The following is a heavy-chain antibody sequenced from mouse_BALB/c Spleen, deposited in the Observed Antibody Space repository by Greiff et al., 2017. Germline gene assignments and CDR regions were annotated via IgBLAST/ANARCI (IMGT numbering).Heavy chain of an antibody. D-gene: IGHD2-3*01. J-gene: IGHJ2*01. CDR1: GFSLTSYG. V-gene: IGHV2-9*02. CDR3: ARDGGGIYDGYLDY. Sequence: QVQLKESGPGLVAPSQSLSITCTVSGFSLTSYGVSWVRQPPGKGLEWLGVIWAGGSTNYNSALMSRLSISKDNSKSQVFLKMNSLQTDDTAMYYCARDGGGIYDGYLDYWGQGTTLTVSS. CDR2: IWAGGST.